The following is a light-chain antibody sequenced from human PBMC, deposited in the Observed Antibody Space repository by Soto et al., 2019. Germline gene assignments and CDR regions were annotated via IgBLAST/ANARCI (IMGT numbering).Light chain of an antibody. Sequence: QSALTQPPSASGSPGQSVSISCTGTSSDIGAYNFVSWYQQHPGKAPRLMIYGVSKRPSGVPDRFSGSKSGNTASLTVSGXXXXXXXXXXXXSYAGSNNYVVFGGGTKLTVL. J-gene: IGLJ2*01. V-gene: IGLV2-8*01. CDR2: GVS. CDR3: XSYAGSNNYVV. CDR1: SSDIGAYNF.